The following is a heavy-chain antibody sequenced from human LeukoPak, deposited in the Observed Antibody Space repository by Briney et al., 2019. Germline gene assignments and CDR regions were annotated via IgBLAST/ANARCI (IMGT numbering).Heavy chain of an antibody. CDR2: IYRGGST. J-gene: IGHJ6*04. CDR3: AELGITMIGRV. CDR1: GFTVSSNY. D-gene: IGHD3-10*02. V-gene: IGHV3-66*01. Sequence: SGGSLRLSCAASGFTVSSNYMRWVRQAPGKGLEWVAVIYRGGSTYYADSVQGRFTISRDNSKNSLYLQMNSLRAEDTAVYYCAELGITMIGRVWGKGPTVTISS.